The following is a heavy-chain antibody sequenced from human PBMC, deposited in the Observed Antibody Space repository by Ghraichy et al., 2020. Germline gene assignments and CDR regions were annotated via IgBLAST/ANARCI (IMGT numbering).Heavy chain of an antibody. J-gene: IGHJ6*02. CDR2: ISSSSSYI. CDR1: GFTFSSYS. CDR3: ARDLGYGYYNYGMDV. V-gene: IGHV3-21*01. D-gene: IGHD5-18*01. Sequence: EGSLRLSCAASGFTFSSYSMNWVRQAPGKGLEWVSCISSSSSYIYYADSVKGRFTISRDNAKNSLYLQMNSLRAEDTAVYYCARDLGYGYYNYGMDVWGQGTTVTVSS.